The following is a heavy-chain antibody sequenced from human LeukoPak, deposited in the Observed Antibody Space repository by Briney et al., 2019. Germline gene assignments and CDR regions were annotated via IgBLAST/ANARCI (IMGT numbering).Heavy chain of an antibody. CDR3: ARDRPPRVTTYDAFDI. D-gene: IGHD4-17*01. J-gene: IGHJ3*02. Sequence: GASVKVSCKASGYTFTSYAMNWVRQAPGQGLEWMGWINTNTGNPTYAQGFTGRFVFSLDTSVSTAYLQISSLKAEDTAVYYCARDRPPRVTTYDAFDIWGQGTMVTVSS. CDR1: GYTFTSYA. CDR2: INTNTGNP. V-gene: IGHV7-4-1*02.